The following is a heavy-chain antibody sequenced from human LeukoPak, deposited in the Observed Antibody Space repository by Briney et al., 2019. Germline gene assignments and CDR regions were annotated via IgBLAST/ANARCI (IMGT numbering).Heavy chain of an antibody. CDR2: INPNSGDT. D-gene: IGHD2-15*01. Sequence: SVTVSCKASGYTFTDYYMHWVRQAPGQGLEWMGWINPNSGDTNHAQNFQGRVTLTRDTSISTAYMELSSLRSDDSAVYYCAGEYCSGGSCRQGFDYWGEGTVDSVSS. J-gene: IGHJ4*02. CDR1: GYTFTDYY. CDR3: AGEYCSGGSCRQGFDY. V-gene: IGHV1-2*02.